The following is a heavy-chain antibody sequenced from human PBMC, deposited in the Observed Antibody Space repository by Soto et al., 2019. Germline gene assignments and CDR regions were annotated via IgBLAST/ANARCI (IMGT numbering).Heavy chain of an antibody. CDR3: AKDIQGYCSGGSCLFQH. CDR2: LPYDGSNK. D-gene: IGHD2-15*01. Sequence: VQLGESGGDEVQPGRSLRLSCGASGFTFSTHGMHWVRQAPGKGLEWVAVLPYDGSNKYYADSVKGRHTISRDNSMRTFYLQMNGLRAEDTSVYYCAKDIQGYCSGGSCLFQHWGQGTLVTVSS. CDR1: GFTFSTHG. V-gene: IGHV3-30*18. J-gene: IGHJ1*01.